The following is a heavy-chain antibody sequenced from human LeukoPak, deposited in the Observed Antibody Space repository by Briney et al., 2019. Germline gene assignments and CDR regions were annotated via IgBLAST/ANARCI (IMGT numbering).Heavy chain of an antibody. J-gene: IGHJ4*02. CDR2: IYYSGST. V-gene: IGHV4-39*07. Sequence: SETLSLTCTVSGGSISSSSYYWGWIRQPPGKGLEWIGSIYYSGSTNYNPSLKSRVTISVDTSKNQFSLKLSSVTAADTAVYYCARADREMAQGYYWGQGTLVTVSS. CDR3: ARADREMAQGYY. D-gene: IGHD5-24*01. CDR1: GGSISSSSYY.